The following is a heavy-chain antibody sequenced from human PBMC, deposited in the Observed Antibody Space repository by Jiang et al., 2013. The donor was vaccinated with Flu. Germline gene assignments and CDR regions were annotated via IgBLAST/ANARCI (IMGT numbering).Heavy chain of an antibody. J-gene: IGHJ4*02. CDR2: IYPGDSDT. V-gene: IGHV5-51*01. D-gene: IGHD1-1*01. CDR3: ARHVSWNDASDY. Sequence: GWVRQMPGKGLEWMGIIYPGDSDTRYSPSFQGQVTISADKSISTAYLQWSSLKASDTAMYYCARHVSWNDASDYWGQGTLVTVSS.